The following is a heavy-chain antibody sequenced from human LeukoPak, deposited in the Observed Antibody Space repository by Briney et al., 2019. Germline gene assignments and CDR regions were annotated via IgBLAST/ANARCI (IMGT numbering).Heavy chain of an antibody. Sequence: GGSLRLSCAASGFTFSYYSMNWVRQAPGKGLEWVSYISSSSSRTIYYADSVKGRFTISRDNAKNSLYLQMNSLRAEDTAVYYCARDYYGSGSYIDYWGQGTLVTVSS. J-gene: IGHJ4*02. D-gene: IGHD3-10*01. CDR3: ARDYYGSGSYIDY. CDR1: GFTFSYYS. CDR2: ISSSSSRTI. V-gene: IGHV3-48*04.